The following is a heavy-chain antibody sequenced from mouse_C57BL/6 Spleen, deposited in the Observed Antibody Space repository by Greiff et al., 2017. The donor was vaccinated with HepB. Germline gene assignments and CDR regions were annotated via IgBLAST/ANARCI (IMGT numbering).Heavy chain of an antibody. CDR3: TTRKLRGFDY. CDR2: IDPENGDT. CDR1: GFNIKDDY. J-gene: IGHJ2*01. V-gene: IGHV14-4*01. Sequence: EVMLQQSGAELVRPGASVKLSCTASGFNIKDDYMHWVKQRPEQGLEWIGWIDPENGDTEYASKFQGKATITADTSSNTAYLQLSSLTSEDTAVYYCTTRKLRGFDYWGQGTTLTVSS. D-gene: IGHD6-1*01.